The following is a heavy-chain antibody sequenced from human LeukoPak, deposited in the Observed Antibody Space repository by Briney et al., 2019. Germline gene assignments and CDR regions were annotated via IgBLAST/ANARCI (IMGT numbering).Heavy chain of an antibody. J-gene: IGHJ6*03. V-gene: IGHV3-48*03. CDR3: ARAGELRYMDV. CDR1: GFTFNNYA. Sequence: GGSLRLSCVSSGFTFNNYAMNWVRQAPGKGLEWVSTIKHIGPTTYYADSVKGRFTISRDNAKNSLFLQMSSLRADDTAIYYCARAGELRYMDVWGKGTAVTVSS. D-gene: IGHD3-16*01. CDR2: IKHIGPTT.